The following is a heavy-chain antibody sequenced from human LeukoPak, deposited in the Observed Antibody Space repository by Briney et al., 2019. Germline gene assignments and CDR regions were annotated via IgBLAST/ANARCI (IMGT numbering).Heavy chain of an antibody. CDR1: GYSFTSDW. V-gene: IGHV5-51*01. Sequence: GESLKISCKGSGYSFTSDWIGWVRQMPGKGLEWMGIIYPDDSDTRYSPSFEGQVTISVDKSISTAYLHWSSLKASDTAMYYCARYESSSYFDFWGQGTLVTVSS. CDR3: ARYESSSYFDF. CDR2: IYPDDSDT. D-gene: IGHD3-22*01. J-gene: IGHJ4*02.